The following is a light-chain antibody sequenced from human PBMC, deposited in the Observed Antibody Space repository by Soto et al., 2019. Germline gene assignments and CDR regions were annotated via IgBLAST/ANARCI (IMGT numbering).Light chain of an antibody. V-gene: IGLV1-44*01. J-gene: IGLJ3*02. CDR2: SDN. CDR3: ASWDDSLNGPV. Sequence: QSVLTQPPSASGTPGQRVTMSCSGSSSNIVSYSVSWYLHLPGTAPKLLIYSDNQRPSGVPDRFPGSKSGTSASQAISGLQSEDEADYYCASWDDSLNGPVFGGGTKVTVL. CDR1: SSNIVSYS.